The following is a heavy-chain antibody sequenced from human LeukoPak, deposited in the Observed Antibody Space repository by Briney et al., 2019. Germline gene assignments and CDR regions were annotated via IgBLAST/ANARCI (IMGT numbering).Heavy chain of an antibody. CDR3: AKDVRAVAGTWSHMDV. CDR2: ISGSGAPI. D-gene: IGHD6-19*01. CDR1: GFTFSRYE. J-gene: IGHJ6*03. Sequence: GGSLRLSCAVSGFTFSRYEMNWVRQAPGKGLEWISFISGSGAPIYYADSVKGRFTISRDNAKNSLYLQMNSLRAEDTASYYCAKDVRAVAGTWSHMDVWGKGTTVTVSS. V-gene: IGHV3-48*03.